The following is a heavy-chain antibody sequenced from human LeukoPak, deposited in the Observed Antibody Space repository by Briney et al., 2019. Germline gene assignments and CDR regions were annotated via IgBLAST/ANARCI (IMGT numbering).Heavy chain of an antibody. CDR1: GGTFSSYA. CDR3: ATADGPLAVAGHFDY. CDR2: IIPIFGTA. V-gene: IGHV1-69*05. J-gene: IGHJ4*02. Sequence: SVKVSCKASGGTFSSYAISWVRQAPGQGLEWMGGIIPIFGTANYAQKFQGRVTMTRDTSTSTVYMELSSLRAEDTAVYYCATADGPLAVAGHFDYWGQGTLVTVSS. D-gene: IGHD6-19*01.